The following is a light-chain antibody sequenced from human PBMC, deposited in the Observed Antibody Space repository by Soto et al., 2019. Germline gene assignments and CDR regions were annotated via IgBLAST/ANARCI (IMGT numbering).Light chain of an antibody. J-gene: IGKJ1*01. CDR1: QSVSSSF. Sequence: ELVLTQSPGTLSFSPGERATLSCRGIQSVSSSFLAWYQQKPGQAPRLLIYGASSRATGIPDRFSGSGSGTDFTLTISRLEPEDFAVYYCQQYGSSRTWTFGQGTKVDI. CDR2: GAS. V-gene: IGKV3-20*01. CDR3: QQYGSSRTWT.